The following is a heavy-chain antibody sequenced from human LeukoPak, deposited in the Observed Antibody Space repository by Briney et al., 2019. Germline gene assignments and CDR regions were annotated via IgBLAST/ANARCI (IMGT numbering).Heavy chain of an antibody. CDR2: IDPSDSYT. J-gene: IGHJ4*02. D-gene: IGHD3-10*01. Sequence: GESLKISCKSSGYSFTTYWLSWVRQPPGKGLEWMGTIDPSDSYTNYSPFFQGHVTISTDQSISTAYLQCSSLKASDTAMYYCARHRGFGAFDYWAQGTLVTVSS. CDR3: ARHRGFGAFDY. V-gene: IGHV5-10-1*01. CDR1: GYSFTTYW.